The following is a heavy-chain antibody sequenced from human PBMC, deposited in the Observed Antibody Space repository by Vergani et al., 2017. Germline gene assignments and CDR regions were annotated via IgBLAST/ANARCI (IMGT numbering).Heavy chain of an antibody. V-gene: IGHV1-18*01. CDR1: GYSFTSYG. CDR3: ARVRSIVVVPAANDYYGMDV. J-gene: IGHJ6*02. D-gene: IGHD2-2*01. Sequence: VQLVQSGAEVKKPGESLKISCKGSGYSFTSYGISWVRQAPGQGLEWMGWISAYNGNTNYAQKLQGRVTMTTDTSTSTAYMELRSLRSDDTAVYYCARVRSIVVVPAANDYYGMDVWGQGTTVTVSS. CDR2: ISAYNGNT.